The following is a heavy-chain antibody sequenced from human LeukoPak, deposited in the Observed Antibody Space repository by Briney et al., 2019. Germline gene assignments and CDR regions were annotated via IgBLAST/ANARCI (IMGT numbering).Heavy chain of an antibody. J-gene: IGHJ3*02. CDR2: INHSGST. CDR1: GGSFSGYY. V-gene: IGHV4-34*01. CDR3: ARRRVLRYFDWFRGLDAFDT. Sequence: SETLSLTCAVYGGSFSGYYWSWIRQPPGKGLEWIGEINHSGSTNYNPSLKSRVTISVDTSKNQFSLKLSSVTAADTAVYYCARRRVLRYFDWFRGLDAFDTWGQGTMVTVSS. D-gene: IGHD3-9*01.